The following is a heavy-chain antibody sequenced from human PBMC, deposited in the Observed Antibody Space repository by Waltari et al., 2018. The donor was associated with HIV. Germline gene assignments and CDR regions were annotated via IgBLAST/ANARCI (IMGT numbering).Heavy chain of an antibody. CDR2: MNPNTGDT. CDR3: ARVRRPSGSYYLSY. CDR1: GYTFTSYN. V-gene: IGHV1-8*01. Sequence: QVQLVQSGAEVKKPGASVKVSCKASGYTFTSYNIYWVRQAPGQGLEWMGWMNPNTGDTAYAQKFQCRVTMTRNTSMSTVYVELSSLRSEDTALYYCARVRRPSGSYYLSYWGQGTLVTVSS. D-gene: IGHD1-26*01. J-gene: IGHJ4*02.